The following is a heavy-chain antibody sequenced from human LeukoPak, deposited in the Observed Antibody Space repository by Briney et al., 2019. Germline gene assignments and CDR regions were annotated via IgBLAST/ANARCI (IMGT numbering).Heavy chain of an antibody. Sequence: GGSLRLSCAASGFTFSSYWMHWVRQTPGKGLLWVSRINTDGRITDYADSVRGRSTISRDNARNTLYLQMTSLRPEDTAVYYCARDLRGARDHWGQGTLVTVSS. CDR2: INTDGRIT. J-gene: IGHJ4*02. CDR3: ARDLRGARDH. D-gene: IGHD1-26*01. CDR1: GFTFSSYW. V-gene: IGHV3-74*01.